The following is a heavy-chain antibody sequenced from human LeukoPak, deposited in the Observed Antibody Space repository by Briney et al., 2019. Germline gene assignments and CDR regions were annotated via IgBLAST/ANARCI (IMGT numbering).Heavy chain of an antibody. CDR2: INPNSGGT. CDR1: GYTFTGHY. V-gene: IGHV1-2*02. Sequence: ASVKVSCKASGYTFTGHYMHWVRQAPGQGLEWMGWINPNSGGTNYAQKFQGRVTMTRDTSISTAYMELSRLRSDDTAVYYCARDASKKEVNWFDPWGQGTLVTVSS. CDR3: ARDASKKEVNWFDP. J-gene: IGHJ5*02. D-gene: IGHD2-2*01.